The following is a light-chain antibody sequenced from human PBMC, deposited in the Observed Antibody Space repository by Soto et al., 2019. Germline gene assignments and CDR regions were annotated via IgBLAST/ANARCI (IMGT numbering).Light chain of an antibody. V-gene: IGLV2-14*03. CDR3: SSYTTSSPVV. J-gene: IGLJ2*01. Sequence: QSVLTQPASVSGSPGQSITISCTGTSSDIGTYNFVSWYQQHPGKAPKLIIYDVTNRPSGVSDRFSGSKSGNTASLTISGLQAEDEADYYCSSYTTSSPVVIGGGTKLTVL. CDR1: SSDIGTYNF. CDR2: DVT.